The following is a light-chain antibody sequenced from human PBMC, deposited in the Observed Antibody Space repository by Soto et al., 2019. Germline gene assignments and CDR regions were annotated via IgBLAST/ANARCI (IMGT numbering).Light chain of an antibody. CDR3: PQYDDLPIT. CDR2: GAS. V-gene: IGKV1D-12*01. Sequence: DIEMTQSTSAVSAFVGDMVTMTFRASHGISSLAWYQHKPGRAPKLLIFGASSLQSGVPSRFSGSGSGTDFTLTISCLQPEDFTTYFCPQYDDLPITSGQGTR. CDR1: HGISS. J-gene: IGKJ5*01.